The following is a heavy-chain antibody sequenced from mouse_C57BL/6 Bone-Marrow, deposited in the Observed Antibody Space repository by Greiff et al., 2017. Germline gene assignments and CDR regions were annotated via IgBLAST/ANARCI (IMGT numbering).Heavy chain of an antibody. V-gene: IGHV1-63*01. CDR1: GYTFTNYW. Sequence: QVQLQQSGAELVRPGTSVKMSCKASGYTFTNYWIGWAKQRPGHGLEWIGDIYPGGGYTNYNEKFKGKATLTADKSSSTAYMQFSSLTSEDSAIYYCARHDYDPWFAYWGQGTRVTVSA. CDR3: ARHDYDPWFAY. J-gene: IGHJ3*01. CDR2: IYPGGGYT. D-gene: IGHD2-4*01.